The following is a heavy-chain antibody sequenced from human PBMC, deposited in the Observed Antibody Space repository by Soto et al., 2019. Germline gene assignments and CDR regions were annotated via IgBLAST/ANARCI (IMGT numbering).Heavy chain of an antibody. CDR1: GGSISSGGYS. CDR3: ARTGSGYYDSSGYLY. CDR2: LYHNGGT. Sequence: SETLSLTCAVSGGSISSGGYSWSWIRQPPGKGLEWIGYLYHNGGTYYNPSLKSRVTISEDRSKNQFSLKLNSVTAADTAVYYCARTGSGYYDSSGYLYWGQGTLVTVSS. D-gene: IGHD3-22*01. V-gene: IGHV4-30-2*01. J-gene: IGHJ4*02.